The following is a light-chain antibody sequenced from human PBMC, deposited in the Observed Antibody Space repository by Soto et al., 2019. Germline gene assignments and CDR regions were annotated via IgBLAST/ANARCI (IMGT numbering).Light chain of an antibody. CDR3: QQYDNWRWT. CDR2: GAS. Sequence: EIVMTQSPATLSVSPGGRATLSCRASQSISDTLAWYQQKPGQAPRLLIHGASTRAPGFPARFSGSGSGTDFTLTISSLQSEDFAVYYCQQYDNWRWTVGQG. V-gene: IGKV3-15*01. J-gene: IGKJ1*01. CDR1: QSISDT.